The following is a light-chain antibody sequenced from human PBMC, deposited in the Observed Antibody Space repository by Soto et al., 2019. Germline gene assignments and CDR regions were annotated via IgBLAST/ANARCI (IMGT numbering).Light chain of an antibody. CDR1: QSVSSN. CDR2: GAS. J-gene: IGKJ1*01. CDR3: QQYGSSPPWT. V-gene: IGKV3-20*01. Sequence: EIVLTQSPGTLSLSPGKRATLSCRASQSVSSNLAWYQLKPGQAPRLLIYGASSRATGIPDRFSGSGSGTDFTLTISRLEPEDFAVYYCQQYGSSPPWTFGQGTKVDIK.